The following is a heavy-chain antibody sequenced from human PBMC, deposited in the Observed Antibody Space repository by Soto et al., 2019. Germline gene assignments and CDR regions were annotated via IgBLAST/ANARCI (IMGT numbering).Heavy chain of an antibody. Sequence: GGSLRLSCAASGFTFSSYGMHWVRQAPGKGLEWVAVISYDGSNKYYADSVKGRFTISRDNSKNTLYLQMNSLRAEDTAVYYCAKDRRMTTVGNYYYYGMDVWGQGTTVTAP. D-gene: IGHD4-17*01. J-gene: IGHJ6*02. CDR3: AKDRRMTTVGNYYYYGMDV. CDR2: ISYDGSNK. CDR1: GFTFSSYG. V-gene: IGHV3-30*18.